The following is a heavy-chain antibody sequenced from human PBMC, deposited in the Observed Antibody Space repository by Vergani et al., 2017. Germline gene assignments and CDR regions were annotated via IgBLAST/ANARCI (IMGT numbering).Heavy chain of an antibody. D-gene: IGHD2/OR15-2a*01. CDR1: EFTFSNYA. CDR3: AKELGGCNSISCSDYMDV. Sequence: EVQLLESGGGLVQPGGSLRLTCAASEFTFSNYAMNWVRQAPGKALEWVSGISCSDVSAYYTDSVKGRFTISRDNSQNTVNLQMNSLRVDDTAVYYCAKELGGCNSISCSDYMDVWGKGTTVTV. CDR2: ISCSDVSA. V-gene: IGHV3-23*01. J-gene: IGHJ6*03.